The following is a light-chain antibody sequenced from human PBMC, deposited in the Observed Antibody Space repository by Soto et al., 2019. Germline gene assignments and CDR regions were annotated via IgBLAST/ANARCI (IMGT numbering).Light chain of an antibody. CDR3: QQYDGN. Sequence: DIQMTQSPSTLAASVGDRATITCRASQNINRWLAWYQQKPGKAPKVLIYYASSLESGVPSRFSGSGSGTEFTLTIDSLQPDDFATYYCQQYDGNFGPGTKVDFK. CDR2: YAS. CDR1: QNINRW. V-gene: IGKV1-5*01. J-gene: IGKJ3*01.